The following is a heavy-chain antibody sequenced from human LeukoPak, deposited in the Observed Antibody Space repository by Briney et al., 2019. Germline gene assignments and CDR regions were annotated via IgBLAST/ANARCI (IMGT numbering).Heavy chain of an antibody. Sequence: SETLSLTCTVSGASISSYYWSWIRQPPGKGLEWIGYIYYSGSTNYNPSLKSRVTISVDTSKNQFSLKLTSVTAADTAVYYCARLGIGVVPSAMLGDYYFDYWGQGTLVTVSS. J-gene: IGHJ4*02. CDR2: IYYSGST. V-gene: IGHV4-59*08. D-gene: IGHD2-2*01. CDR3: ARLGIGVVPSAMLGDYYFDY. CDR1: GASISSYY.